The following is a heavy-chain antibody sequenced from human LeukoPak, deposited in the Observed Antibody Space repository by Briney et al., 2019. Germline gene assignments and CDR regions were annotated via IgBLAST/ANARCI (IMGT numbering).Heavy chain of an antibody. CDR3: ACLTTADAFDI. Sequence: SETLSLTCTVSGGSINSYYWSWIRQPPGKGLEWIGYIYDNGSTNYNPSLKSRVTISVDTSKNQFSLKLSSVTAADTAVYYCACLTTADAFDIWGQGTMVTVSS. J-gene: IGHJ3*02. D-gene: IGHD3-22*01. CDR2: IYDNGST. V-gene: IGHV4-59*01. CDR1: GGSINSYY.